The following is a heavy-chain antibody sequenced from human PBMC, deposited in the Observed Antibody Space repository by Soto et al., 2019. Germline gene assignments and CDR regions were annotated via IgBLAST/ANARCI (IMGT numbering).Heavy chain of an antibody. Sequence: GGSLRLSCAASGFSFSVYSMNWVRQAPGKGLEWVSYINGRDGAINYVDSVKGRFTISIDIAKNSLYLQMNSLRDEDTAVYFCARDHLWAFDYWGQGVLVTVSS. D-gene: IGHD3-3*02. V-gene: IGHV3-48*02. CDR3: ARDHLWAFDY. J-gene: IGHJ4*02. CDR2: INGRDGAI. CDR1: GFSFSVYS.